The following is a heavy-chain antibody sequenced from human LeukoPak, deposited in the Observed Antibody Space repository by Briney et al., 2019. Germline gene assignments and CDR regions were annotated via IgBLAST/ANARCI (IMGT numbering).Heavy chain of an antibody. CDR1: GGSFSGYY. J-gene: IGHJ4*02. CDR3: AREGQEGFDY. CDR2: INHSGST. V-gene: IGHV4-34*01. Sequence: SETLSLTCAVYGGSFSGYYWSWIRQPPGKGLEWIGEINHSGSTNYNPSLKSRVTISVDTSKNQFSLKLSSVTAADTAVYYCAREGQEGFDYWGQGTLVTVSS.